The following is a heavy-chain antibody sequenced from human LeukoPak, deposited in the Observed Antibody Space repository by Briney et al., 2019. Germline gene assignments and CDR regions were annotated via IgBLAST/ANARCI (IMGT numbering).Heavy chain of an antibody. CDR2: ISGSGGST. V-gene: IGHV3-23*01. Sequence: PGGSLRLSCAASGFTVSANYMTWVRQAPGKGLEWVSAISGSGGSTYYADSVKGRFTISRDNSKNTLYLQMNSLRAEDTAVYYCAKDRGFGPGGSYYDWGQGTLVTVSS. CDR1: GFTVSANY. J-gene: IGHJ4*02. CDR3: AKDRGFGPGGSYYD. D-gene: IGHD1-26*01.